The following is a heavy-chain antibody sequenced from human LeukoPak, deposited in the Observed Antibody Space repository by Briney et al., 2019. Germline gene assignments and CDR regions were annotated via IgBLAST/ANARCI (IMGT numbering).Heavy chain of an antibody. CDR2: IIPIFGTA. D-gene: IGHD4-17*01. J-gene: IGHJ6*03. CDR1: GGTFSTYA. CDR3: ARARPDAVTAPRNLYLDV. V-gene: IGHV1-69*01. Sequence: SVKVSCKASGGTFSTYAISWVRQAPGQGLEWMGGIIPIFGTANYAQKFQGRVTITADESTSTAYMELSSLRSEDTAVYYCARARPDAVTAPRNLYLDVWGKGATVTVSS.